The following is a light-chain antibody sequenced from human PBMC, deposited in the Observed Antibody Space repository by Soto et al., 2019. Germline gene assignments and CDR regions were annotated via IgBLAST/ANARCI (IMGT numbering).Light chain of an antibody. CDR2: EVS. CDR3: SSYAGSNNLHVV. V-gene: IGLV2-8*01. Sequence: QSVLTQPPSASGSPGQSVTISFTGTSSDVGGYNYVSWYQQHPGKAPKLMIYEVSKRPSGVPDRFSGSKSGNTASLTVSGLQAEDEADYYCSSYAGSNNLHVVFGGGTKLTVL. CDR1: SSDVGGYNY. J-gene: IGLJ2*01.